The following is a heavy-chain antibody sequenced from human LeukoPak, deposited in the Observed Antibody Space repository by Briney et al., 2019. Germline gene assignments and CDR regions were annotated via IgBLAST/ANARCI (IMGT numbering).Heavy chain of an antibody. V-gene: IGHV3-30-3*01. J-gene: IGHJ4*02. D-gene: IGHD6-19*01. CDR3: ARDRDSSGWYDY. CDR1: GFTFSSYA. Sequence: PGGSLRLSCAASGFTFSSYAMHWVRQAPGKGLEWVSVISYDGSNKYYADSVKGRFTISRDNSKNTLYLQMNSLRAEETAVYYCARDRDSSGWYDYWGQGTLVTVSS. CDR2: ISYDGSNK.